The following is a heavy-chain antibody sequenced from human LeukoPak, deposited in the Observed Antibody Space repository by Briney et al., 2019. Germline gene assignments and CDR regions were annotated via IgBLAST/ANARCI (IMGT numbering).Heavy chain of an antibody. Sequence: GESLKISGKGSGYSFTSYWIGGVRQMPGKGLEGLGIIYPGDSDTRYSPSFQGQVPISADKSISTAYLQWSSLKASDTAMYYCARLIVVAVHDAFDIWGQGTMVTVSS. D-gene: IGHD6-19*01. J-gene: IGHJ3*02. CDR3: ARLIVVAVHDAFDI. V-gene: IGHV5-51*01. CDR2: IYPGDSDT. CDR1: GYSFTSYW.